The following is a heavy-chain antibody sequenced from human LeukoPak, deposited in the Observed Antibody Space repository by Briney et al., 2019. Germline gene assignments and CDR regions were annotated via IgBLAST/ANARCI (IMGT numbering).Heavy chain of an antibody. CDR1: GYTFTSYD. V-gene: IGHV1-8*01. CDR3: ARGFDLSIPHRGLDV. Sequence: GASVKVSCKAPGYTFTSYDINWVRQATGQGLEWMGWMNPSSGNSGLALKFQGRLTMTRNPSINTASMELRSLRSEDTAIYYCARGFDLSIPHRGLDVWGNGTTVIVSS. J-gene: IGHJ6*04. D-gene: IGHD2-21*01. CDR2: MNPSSGNS.